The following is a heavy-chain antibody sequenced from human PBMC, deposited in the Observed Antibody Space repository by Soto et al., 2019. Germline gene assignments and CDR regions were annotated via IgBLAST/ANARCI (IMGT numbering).Heavy chain of an antibody. J-gene: IGHJ6*03. CDR2: IYYSGST. CDR1: GGSISSYY. Sequence: SETLSLTCTVSGGSISSYYWSWIRQPPWKGLEWIGYIYYSGSTNYNPSLKSRVTISVDTSKNQFSLKLSSVTAADTAVYYCATRAADYYFWSGYYSYYYFMDVWGQGTTVTVS. D-gene: IGHD3-3*01. CDR3: ATRAADYYFWSGYYSYYYFMDV. V-gene: IGHV4-59*08.